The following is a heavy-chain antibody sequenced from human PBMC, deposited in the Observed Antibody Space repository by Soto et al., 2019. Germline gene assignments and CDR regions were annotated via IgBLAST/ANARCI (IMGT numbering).Heavy chain of an antibody. V-gene: IGHV3-23*01. CDR3: AKDRTMGSATVTQLVDY. CDR1: GFTFSSFA. Sequence: VQLLESGGGLVQPGGSLRLSCAASGFTFSSFAMSWVRQAPGKGLEWVSAISGSGGSTYYADSVKGRFTISRDNSKNTLYLQMNSLRAEDTAVYYCAKDRTMGSATVTQLVDYWGQATLVTVSS. J-gene: IGHJ4*02. D-gene: IGHD4-4*01. CDR2: ISGSGGST.